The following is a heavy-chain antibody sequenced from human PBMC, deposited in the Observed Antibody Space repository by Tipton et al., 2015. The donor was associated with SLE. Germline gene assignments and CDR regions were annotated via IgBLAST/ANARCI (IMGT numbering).Heavy chain of an antibody. CDR1: GDSVSSNSAA. D-gene: IGHD3-10*02. Sequence: TLSLTCAISGDSVSSNSAAWNWIRQSPSRGLEWPGRTYYRSKWYNDYALSVKSRITINPDTSKNQFSLQLNSVTPEDTAVYYCARHVRVEPHDAFDIWGQGTMVTVSS. CDR2: TYYRSKWYN. CDR3: ARHVRVEPHDAFDI. J-gene: IGHJ3*02. V-gene: IGHV6-1*01.